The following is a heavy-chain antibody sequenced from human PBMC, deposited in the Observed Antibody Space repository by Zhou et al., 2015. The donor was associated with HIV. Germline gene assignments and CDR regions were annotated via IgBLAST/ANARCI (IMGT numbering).Heavy chain of an antibody. J-gene: IGHJ5*02. Sequence: QVLLVQSGAEVKKPGSSVKVSCEASGGSFSNYAVSWVRQAPGQGLEWMGAIIPIFGTANYAQKFQGRVTFTADKFTSTAYMELSSLRSEDTAVYYCARDEYSSYNWFDPWGQGTLVTVSS. V-gene: IGHV1-69*06. CDR2: IIPIFGTA. D-gene: IGHD6-6*01. CDR3: ARDEYSSYNWFDP. CDR1: GGSFSNYA.